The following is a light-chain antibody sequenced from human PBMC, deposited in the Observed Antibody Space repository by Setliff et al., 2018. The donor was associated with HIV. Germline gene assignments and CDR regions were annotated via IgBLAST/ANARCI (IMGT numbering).Light chain of an antibody. Sequence: QAVVTQEPSLTVSPGGTVTLTCGSSTGAVTSGHYPYWFQQKPGQAPRTLIHDTSNKESWTPARFSGSLLGGKAALTLSGAQPEDEAAYYCFLTYSGARRVFGGGTKVTVL. CDR3: FLTYSGARRV. V-gene: IGLV7-46*01. CDR1: TGAVTSGHY. J-gene: IGLJ3*02. CDR2: DTS.